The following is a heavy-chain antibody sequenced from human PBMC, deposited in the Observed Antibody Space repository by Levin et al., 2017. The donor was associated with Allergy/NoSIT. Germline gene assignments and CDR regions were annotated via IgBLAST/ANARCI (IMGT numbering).Heavy chain of an antibody. J-gene: IGHJ5*02. CDR1: GFTFSSYG. D-gene: IGHD1-26*01. Sequence: GESLKISCAASGFTFSSYGMHWVRQAPGKGLEWVAVIWYDGSNKYYADSVKGRFTISRDNSKNTLYLQMNSLRAEDTAVYYCARDPEEYYTRGWFDPWGQGTLVTVSS. V-gene: IGHV3-33*01. CDR3: ARDPEEYYTRGWFDP. CDR2: IWYDGSNK.